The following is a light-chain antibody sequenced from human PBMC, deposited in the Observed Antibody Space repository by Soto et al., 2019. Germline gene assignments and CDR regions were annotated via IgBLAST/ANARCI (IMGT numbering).Light chain of an antibody. CDR3: QQTFITPPLT. CDR2: GAS. V-gene: IGKV1-39*01. CDR1: QSISTY. J-gene: IGKJ4*01. Sequence: DIQMTQSPSSLSASIGDRITITCRASQSISTYLNWYQQKPGKAPSLLIYGASTLQSGVPSRFSVSGSATYFTLTISSLQPEDFATYYCQQTFITPPLTFGGGTKVEIK.